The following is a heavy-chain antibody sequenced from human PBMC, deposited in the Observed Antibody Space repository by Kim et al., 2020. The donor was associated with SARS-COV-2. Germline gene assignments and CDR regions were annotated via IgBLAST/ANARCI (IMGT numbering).Heavy chain of an antibody. CDR1: GFSFSGFW. D-gene: IGHD5-18*01. Sequence: GGSLRLSCAASGFSFSGFWMSWVRQAPGKGLEWVANMEQDGSEINYVGSVKGRFTISRDNAKKSLYLQMDSLRAEDTAVYYCARDRGYSSFDYWGQGTLVTVSS. CDR3: ARDRGYSSFDY. CDR2: MEQDGSEI. V-gene: IGHV3-7*01. J-gene: IGHJ4*02.